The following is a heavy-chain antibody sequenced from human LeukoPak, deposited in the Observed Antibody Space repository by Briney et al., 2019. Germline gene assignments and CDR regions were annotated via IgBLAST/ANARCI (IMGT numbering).Heavy chain of an antibody. CDR3: ARGMXXAMVKHAFDI. CDR2: INHSGST. CDR1: GGSFSGYY. D-gene: IGHD5-18*01. J-gene: IGHJ3*02. V-gene: IGHV4-34*01. Sequence: SETLSLTCAVYGGSFSGYYWSWIRQPPGKGLEWIGEINHSGSTNYNPSLKSRVTISVDTSKNQFSLKLSSVTAADTAVYYCARGMXXAMVKHAFDIWGQGTMVTVS.